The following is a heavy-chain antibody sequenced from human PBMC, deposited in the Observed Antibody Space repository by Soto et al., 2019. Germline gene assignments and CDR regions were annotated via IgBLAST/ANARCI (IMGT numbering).Heavy chain of an antibody. CDR2: INAGNGNT. J-gene: IGHJ4*02. D-gene: IGHD2-21*02. CDR3: ARSIVVVTALDY. Sequence: QVQLVQSGAEEKKPGASVKVSCKASGYTFTSYAMHWVRQARGQRLEWMGWINAGNGNTKYSQKFQGRVTITRDTSASTAFMELSSLRSVDTAVYYCARSIVVVTALDYWGQGTLVTVSS. V-gene: IGHV1-3*05. CDR1: GYTFTSYA.